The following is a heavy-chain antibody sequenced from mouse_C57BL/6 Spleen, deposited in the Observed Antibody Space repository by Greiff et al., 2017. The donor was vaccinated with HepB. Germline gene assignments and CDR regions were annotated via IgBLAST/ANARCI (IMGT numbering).Heavy chain of an antibody. J-gene: IGHJ2*01. CDR2: INPNNGGT. D-gene: IGHD1-1*01. V-gene: IGHV1-26*01. CDR1: GYTFTDYY. Sequence: VQLKQSGPELVKPGASVKISCKASGYTFTDYYMNWVKQSHGKSLEWIGDINPNNGGTSYNQKFKGKATLTVDKSSSTAYMELRSLTSEDSAVYYCARGTTVAFDYWGQGTTLTVSS. CDR3: ARGTTVAFDY.